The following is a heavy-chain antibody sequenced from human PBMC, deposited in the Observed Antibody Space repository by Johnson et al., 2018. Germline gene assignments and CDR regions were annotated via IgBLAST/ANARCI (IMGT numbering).Heavy chain of an antibody. D-gene: IGHD3-22*01. CDR1: GFTFGDYA. CDR2: IRSEAYGGTT. CDR3: AKGYDSRGWYAFDI. V-gene: IGHV3-49*03. J-gene: IGHJ3*02. Sequence: VQLVESGGGLVQPGRSLRLSCTESGFTFGDYAMSWFRQAPGKGLEWVGFIRSEAYGGTTEYAASVEGRFTISRDDSKSIAYLQMNSLKPEDTAVYYCAKGYDSRGWYAFDIWGQGTMVTVSS.